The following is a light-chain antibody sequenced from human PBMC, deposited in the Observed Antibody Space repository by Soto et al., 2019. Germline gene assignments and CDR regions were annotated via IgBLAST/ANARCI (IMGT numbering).Light chain of an antibody. Sequence: DIQMTQSPSALSASVGDRVTITYRASQRISRWLAWYQQKPGKAPKVLIYKASTLAGGVPSRFSGSGSGTEFTLTISSLQADDVATYYCQPYSGHYTFGQGTKLEI. CDR2: KAS. V-gene: IGKV1-5*03. J-gene: IGKJ2*01. CDR3: QPYSGHYT. CDR1: QRISRW.